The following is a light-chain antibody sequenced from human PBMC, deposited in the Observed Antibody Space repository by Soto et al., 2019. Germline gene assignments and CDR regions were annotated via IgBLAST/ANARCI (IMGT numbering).Light chain of an antibody. Sequence: TIMKQSAASLSVSPGDRATLSCRASQSVGTYLAWYQQKPGQAPRLLIYGASSRVTGIPGRFSGSGSGTEFTLTITSLQSADSAVYYCQHYNNWPYTFGQGTKVDIK. J-gene: IGKJ2*01. CDR3: QHYNNWPYT. CDR1: QSVGTY. V-gene: IGKV3-15*01. CDR2: GAS.